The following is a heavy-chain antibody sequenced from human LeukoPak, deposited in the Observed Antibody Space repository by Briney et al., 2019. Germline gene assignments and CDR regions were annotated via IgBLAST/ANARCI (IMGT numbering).Heavy chain of an antibody. V-gene: IGHV1-69*13. J-gene: IGHJ4*02. CDR2: IIPIFGTA. CDR1: GGTYSSYA. D-gene: IGHD4-11*01. CDR3: ASHRATLDYSNPLDY. Sequence: SVKVSCKASGGTYSSYAISWVRQAPGQGLEWMGGIIPIFGTANYAQKFQGRVTITADESTSTAYMELSSLRSEDTAVYYCASHRATLDYSNPLDYWGQGTLVTVSS.